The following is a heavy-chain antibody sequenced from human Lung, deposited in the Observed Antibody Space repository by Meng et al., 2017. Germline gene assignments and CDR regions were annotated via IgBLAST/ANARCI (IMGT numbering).Heavy chain of an antibody. V-gene: IGHV4-39*01. CDR2: IYYSGRT. J-gene: IGHJ4*02. CDR3: AEDSRGYNYGFDQ. CDR1: GGSISSSSYY. Sequence: QLQLQESGPGLVKPSETLSLTCTVSGGSISSSSYYWGWIRQPPGKGLEWIGSIYYSGRTYYKPSLKSRVTISVDTSKNQFSLKLSSVTAAGTAVYYCAEDSRGYNYGFDQWGQGTLVTVSS. D-gene: IGHD5-18*01.